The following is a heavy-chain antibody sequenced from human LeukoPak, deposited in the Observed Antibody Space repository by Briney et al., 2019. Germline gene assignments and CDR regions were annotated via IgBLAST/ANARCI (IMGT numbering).Heavy chain of an antibody. CDR1: GGSISSYY. V-gene: IGHV4-59*12. Sequence: SETLSLTCTVSGGSISSYYWSWIRQPPGKGLEWIGYIYYSGSTNYNPSLKSRVTISVDTSKNQFSLKLSSVTAADTAVYYCARAPYTYDFWSGYYYYPWGQGTLVAVSS. J-gene: IGHJ5*02. CDR2: IYYSGST. CDR3: ARAPYTYDFWSGYYYYP. D-gene: IGHD3-3*01.